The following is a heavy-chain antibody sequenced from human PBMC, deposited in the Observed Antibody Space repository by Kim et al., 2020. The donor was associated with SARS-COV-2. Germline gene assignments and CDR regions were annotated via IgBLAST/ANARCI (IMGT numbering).Heavy chain of an antibody. CDR2: I. V-gene: IGHV3-21*01. J-gene: IGHJ4*02. CDR3: ARGWFGQVGDY. Sequence: IYYADSVRGRFNVSRDNARNSVYLHMNSLRVDDTAVYYCARGWFGQVGDYWGQGTRVTVSS. D-gene: IGHD3-10*01.